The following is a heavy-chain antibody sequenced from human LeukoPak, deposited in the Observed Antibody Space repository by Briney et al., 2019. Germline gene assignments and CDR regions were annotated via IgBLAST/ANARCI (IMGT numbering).Heavy chain of an antibody. CDR1: GFTFDDYG. CDR3: ARAFSDPKLEWLIINYYYYYMDV. CDR2: INWNGGST. V-gene: IGHV3-20*04. J-gene: IGHJ6*03. Sequence: GGALRLSCAASGFTFDDYGMSWVRQAPWKGLEWVSGINWNGGSTGYADSVKGRFTISREHAKNFLYLQMNSMRAEDTALYYCARAFSDPKLEWLIINYYYYYMDVWGKGTTVTVSS. D-gene: IGHD3-3*01.